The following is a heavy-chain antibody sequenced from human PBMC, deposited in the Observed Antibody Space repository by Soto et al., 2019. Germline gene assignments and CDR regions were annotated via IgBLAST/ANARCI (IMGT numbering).Heavy chain of an antibody. J-gene: IGHJ4*02. CDR3: ARDRCSSTSCYAFDY. D-gene: IGHD2-2*01. V-gene: IGHV3-21*01. CDR2: ISSSSSYI. CDR1: GFTFSSYS. Sequence: LRLSCAASGFTFSSYSMNWVRQAPGKGLEWVSSISSSSSYIYYADSVKGRFTISRDNAKNSLYPQMNSLRAEDTAVYYCARDRCSSTSCYAFDYWGQGTLVTVSS.